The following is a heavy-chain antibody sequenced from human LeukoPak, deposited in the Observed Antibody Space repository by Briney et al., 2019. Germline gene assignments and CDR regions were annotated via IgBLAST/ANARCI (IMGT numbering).Heavy chain of an antibody. CDR2: ICGLSSYT. V-gene: IGHV3-21*01. CDR1: GFTFSYYH. Sequence: NPGGSLRLPCSASGFTFSYYHMNCVPHAPGKGLVWVSSICGLSSYTYYVESVKGRFSNSRDKAKNSLYLQMNSLGAEDTDTYYCVRALPPLCTSSAGDLWGQGILVTVSS. J-gene: IGHJ4*02. D-gene: IGHD3-16*01. CDR3: VRALPPLCTSSAGDL.